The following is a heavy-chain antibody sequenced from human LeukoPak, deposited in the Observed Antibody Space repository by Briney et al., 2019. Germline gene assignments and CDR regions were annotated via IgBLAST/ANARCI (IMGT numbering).Heavy chain of an antibody. CDR1: GFTFSAYA. Sequence: PGGSLRLSCTASGFTFSAYAMMRVRQAPGKGPEWVSAIRGGGTSEFYADSVKGRFRISRDNSKDTLFLQMNSLRAEDTAVYYCARDPNGDYIGAFDMWGPGTMVTVSS. D-gene: IGHD4-17*01. CDR3: ARDPNGDYIGAFDM. V-gene: IGHV3-23*01. J-gene: IGHJ3*02. CDR2: IRGGGTSE.